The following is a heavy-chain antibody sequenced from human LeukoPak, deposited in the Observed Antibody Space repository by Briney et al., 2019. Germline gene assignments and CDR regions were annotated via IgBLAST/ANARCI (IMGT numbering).Heavy chain of an antibody. Sequence: QTGGSLRLSCAATEFTFSDHYMDWVRQAPGKGLEWVALISYDGTNKNYADSVKGRFTISRDNSKNTLYLQMNSLRPEDTAVYYCAKDRDSSGSYPSGYWGQRTLVTVSS. CDR2: ISYDGTNK. J-gene: IGHJ4*02. CDR3: AKDRDSSGSYPSGY. CDR1: EFTFSDHY. V-gene: IGHV3-30*18. D-gene: IGHD3-10*01.